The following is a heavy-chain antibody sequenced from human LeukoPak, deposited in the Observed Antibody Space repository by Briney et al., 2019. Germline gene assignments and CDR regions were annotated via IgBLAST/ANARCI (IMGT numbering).Heavy chain of an antibody. CDR1: GFTFNTFA. CDR3: AELGITMIGGV. D-gene: IGHD3-10*02. CDR2: TFQGGGEI. Sequence: GGSLRLSCVASGFTFNTFAMIWVRQPPGKGLEWVSSTFQGGGEIHYADSVRGRFTISRDNAKNSLYLQMNSLRAEDTAVYYCAELGITMIGGVWGKGTTVTISS. J-gene: IGHJ6*04. V-gene: IGHV3-23*01.